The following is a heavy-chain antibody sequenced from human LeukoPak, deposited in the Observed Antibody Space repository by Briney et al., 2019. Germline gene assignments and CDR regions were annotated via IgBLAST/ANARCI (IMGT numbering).Heavy chain of an antibody. Sequence: GASVKVSCKASGYTFTSYYMHWVRQAPGQGLEWMGIINPSGGSTSYAQKFQGRVTMTRDTSISTAYMELSRLRSDDTAVYYCARPHFRWLYDYWGQGTLVTVSS. CDR1: GYTFTSYY. CDR3: ARPHFRWLYDY. J-gene: IGHJ4*02. CDR2: INPSGGST. V-gene: IGHV1-46*01. D-gene: IGHD3-22*01.